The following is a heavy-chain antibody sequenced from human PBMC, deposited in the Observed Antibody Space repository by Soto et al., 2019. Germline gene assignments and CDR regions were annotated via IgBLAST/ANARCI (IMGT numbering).Heavy chain of an antibody. CDR3: AKDLTYYYDSSGSV. V-gene: IGHV3-23*01. J-gene: IGHJ6*02. Sequence: GGSLRLSCAASGFTFSSYAMSWVRQAPGKGLELVSAISGSGGSTYYADSVKGRFTISRDNSKNTLYLQMNSLRAEDTAVYYCAKDLTYYYDSSGSVWGQGTTVTVSS. D-gene: IGHD3-22*01. CDR1: GFTFSSYA. CDR2: ISGSGGST.